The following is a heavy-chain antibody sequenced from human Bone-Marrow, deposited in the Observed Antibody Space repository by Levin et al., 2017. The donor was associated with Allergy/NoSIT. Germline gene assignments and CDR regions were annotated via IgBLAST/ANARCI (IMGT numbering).Heavy chain of an antibody. D-gene: IGHD6-13*01. CDR1: GFPFSTYG. Sequence: GESLKISCATSGFPFSTYGMAWVRQAPGKGLEWVASITTTGNYIHYADSVKGRFTISRDNANNSLSLQMNRLRGEDTAVYYCAMAAGAAGRGGRDVWGQGATVTVSS. CDR3: AMAAGAAGRGGRDV. J-gene: IGHJ6*02. V-gene: IGHV3-21*01. CDR2: ITTTGNYI.